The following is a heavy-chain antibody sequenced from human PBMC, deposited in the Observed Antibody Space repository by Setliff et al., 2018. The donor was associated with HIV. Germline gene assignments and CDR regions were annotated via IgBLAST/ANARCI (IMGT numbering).Heavy chain of an antibody. CDR3: AIEPLPGDFGDF. V-gene: IGHV1-3*01. J-gene: IGHJ4*02. Sequence: RASVKVSCKASGYTFTSYGISWVRQAPGQRLEWMGWINVGSGNTKYSQKFQGRVTITRDTSASTAYMELSSLRSEDTAVYYCAIEPLPGDFGDFWGQGTLVTVS. D-gene: IGHD7-27*01. CDR1: GYTFTSYG. CDR2: INVGSGNT.